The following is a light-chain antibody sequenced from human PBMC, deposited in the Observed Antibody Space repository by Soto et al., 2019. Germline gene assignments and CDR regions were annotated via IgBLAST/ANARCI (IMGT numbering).Light chain of an antibody. CDR1: SSDVGSYNY. CDR3: SSYTSSSTL. V-gene: IGLV2-14*01. J-gene: IGLJ1*01. CDR2: EVS. Sequence: ALTQPASVSGSPGQSITISCTGTSSDVGSYNYVSWYQQHPGKAPKLMIYEVSDRPSGISSRFSGSKSGNTASLTISGLQTEDEADYYCSSYTSSSTLFGTGTKSPS.